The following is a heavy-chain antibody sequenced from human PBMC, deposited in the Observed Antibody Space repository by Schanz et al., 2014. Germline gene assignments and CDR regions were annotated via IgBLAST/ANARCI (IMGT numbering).Heavy chain of an antibody. Sequence: EVQLVESGGGLVQPGGSLRLSCAASGFTFSSYWMSWVRQAPGKGLEWVANIKQDGSERYYVDSVQGRFTISRDNAKNSLYLQMNSLRHDDTAFYYCARAPGANASPYYFDYWGQGSLVTVSS. D-gene: IGHD2-8*01. CDR3: ARAPGANASPYYFDY. V-gene: IGHV3-7*03. CDR2: IKQDGSER. CDR1: GFTFSSYW. J-gene: IGHJ4*02.